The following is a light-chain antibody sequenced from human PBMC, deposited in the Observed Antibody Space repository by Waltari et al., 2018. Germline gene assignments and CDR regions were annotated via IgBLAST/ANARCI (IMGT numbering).Light chain of an antibody. Sequence: DVVMTQSQLSLPVTLGQPASISCRSSKSLVHSDGNTYLNWFQPRPGQSPRRLFYRVSNRNSGVPDRFSASGSGTAFTLKISRVEAEDVGVEYCMQGTHWPWTFGQGTKVEIK. CDR3: MQGTHWPWT. CDR2: RVS. CDR1: KSLVHSDGNTY. J-gene: IGKJ1*01. V-gene: IGKV2-30*02.